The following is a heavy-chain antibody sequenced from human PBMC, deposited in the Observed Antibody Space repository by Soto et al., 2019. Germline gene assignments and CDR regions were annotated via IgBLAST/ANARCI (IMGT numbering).Heavy chain of an antibody. CDR2: TVPMLGTP. Sequence: QVQLVQSGAEVKEPGSSVRVSCKASGGTFDNFIMNWVRQTPGRGLEWMGGTVPMLGTPTYAEKFKGRVTMSADRSTSTVYMELTSLRSEDTAIYYCARNRTYMYHLSHY. CDR3: ARNRTYMYHLSHY. V-gene: IGHV1-69*06. CDR1: GGTFDNFI. J-gene: IGHJ4*01. D-gene: IGHD2-2*01.